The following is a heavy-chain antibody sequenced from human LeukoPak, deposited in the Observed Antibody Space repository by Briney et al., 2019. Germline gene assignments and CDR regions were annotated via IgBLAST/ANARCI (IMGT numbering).Heavy chain of an antibody. CDR1: GFTFSSYW. Sequence: QPGGSLRLSRAASGFTFSSYWMHWVRQAPGKGLLWVSRINSDGTTTYYADSVKGRFTISRDNAKNTLYLQVNSLRAEDTAVYYCSRGNYCGMDVWGQGTTVTVSS. CDR2: INSDGTTT. V-gene: IGHV3-74*01. CDR3: SRGNYCGMDV. J-gene: IGHJ6*02.